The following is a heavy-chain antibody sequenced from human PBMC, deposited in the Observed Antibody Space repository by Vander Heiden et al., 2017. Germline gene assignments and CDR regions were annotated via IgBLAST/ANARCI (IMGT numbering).Heavy chain of an antibody. D-gene: IGHD1-1*01. Sequence: QVQLVQSGAEVKTPGASVKVSCKASGYTFTSYDINWVRQATGQGLEWMGWMNPSSSNTGYAQKCQGRVTMTRNTSISTAYMGLGSLRSEETAVYDCERGVGRATILEVLDYWGQGTPVTVSS. CDR3: ERGVGRATILEVLDY. CDR2: MNPSSSNT. CDR1: GYTFTSYD. J-gene: IGHJ4*02. V-gene: IGHV1-8*01.